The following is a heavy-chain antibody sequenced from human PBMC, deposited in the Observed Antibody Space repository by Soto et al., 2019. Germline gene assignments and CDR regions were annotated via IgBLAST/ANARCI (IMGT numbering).Heavy chain of an antibody. D-gene: IGHD3-10*01. CDR2: INPAGTEK. V-gene: IGHV3-7*03. Sequence: GGSLRLSCAASGFTFSSYWMSWVRQAPGKGLEWLANINPAGTEKHYVDSVKGRFTVSRDNAKSSLFLQMTTLRAEDTAVYYCAKDTMVRGVIITPFFDCWGQGTLVTVSS. CDR1: GFTFSSYW. CDR3: AKDTMVRGVIITPFFDC. J-gene: IGHJ4*02.